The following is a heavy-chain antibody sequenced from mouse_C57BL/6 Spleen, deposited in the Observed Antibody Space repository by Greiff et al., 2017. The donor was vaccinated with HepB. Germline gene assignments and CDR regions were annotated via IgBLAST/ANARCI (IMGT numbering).Heavy chain of an antibody. Sequence: EVQLQQSGPGMVKPSQSLSLTCTVTGYSITSGYDWHWIRHFPGNKLEWMGYISYSGSTNYNPSLKSRISITHDTSKNHFFLKLNSVTTEDTATYYCAREGAYYSKGAWFAYWGQGTLVTVSA. CDR2: ISYSGST. V-gene: IGHV3-1*01. J-gene: IGHJ3*01. CDR1: GYSITSGYD. CDR3: AREGAYYSKGAWFAY. D-gene: IGHD2-5*01.